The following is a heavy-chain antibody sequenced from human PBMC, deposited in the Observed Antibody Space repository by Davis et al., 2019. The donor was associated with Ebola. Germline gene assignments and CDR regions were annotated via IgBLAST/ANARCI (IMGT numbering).Heavy chain of an antibody. V-gene: IGHV1-18*01. J-gene: IGHJ3*02. Sequence: ASVKVSCKASGYTFISYGISWVRQAPGQGLEWMGWISPYNGNTNYAQKLQGRVTMTTDTSTSTAYMDLRSLRSDDTAVYFCARTSIVGTTTTASDIWGQGTLVTVSS. D-gene: IGHD1-26*01. CDR1: GYTFISYG. CDR2: ISPYNGNT. CDR3: ARTSIVGTTTTASDI.